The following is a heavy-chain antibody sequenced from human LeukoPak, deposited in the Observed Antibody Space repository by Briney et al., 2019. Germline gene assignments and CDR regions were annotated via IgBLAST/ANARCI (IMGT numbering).Heavy chain of an antibody. CDR3: AKEYCSGGSCYYFDY. D-gene: IGHD2-15*01. J-gene: IGHJ4*02. CDR2: ISGSGGST. V-gene: IGHV3-23*01. Sequence: GGSLRLSCAASGFTFSSYAMSWVRQAPGEGLEWVSAISGSGGSTYYADSVKGRFTISRDNSKNTLYLQMNSLRAEDTAVYYCAKEYCSGGSCYYFDYWGQGTLVTVSS. CDR1: GFTFSSYA.